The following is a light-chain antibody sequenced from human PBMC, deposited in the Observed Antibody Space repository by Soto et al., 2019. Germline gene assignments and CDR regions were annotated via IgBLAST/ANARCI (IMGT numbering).Light chain of an antibody. Sequence: EIVLTQSPGTLSLSPGERATLSCRASQSINSRYLAWYQQKPGQAPRLLIYGASSRATGIQNRFSGNGSGTDFTLTVSRLVAEDFAVYYCQQFGSSPGFTFGPGTKVDIK. CDR2: GAS. J-gene: IGKJ3*01. V-gene: IGKV3-20*01. CDR3: QQFGSSPGFT. CDR1: QSINSRY.